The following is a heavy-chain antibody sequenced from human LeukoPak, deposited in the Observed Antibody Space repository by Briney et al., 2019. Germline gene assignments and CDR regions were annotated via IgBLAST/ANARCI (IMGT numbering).Heavy chain of an antibody. CDR2: ISSSSTI. Sequence: AGSLRLSCAVSGFTFSSYSMNWVRQAPGKGLEWVSYISSSSTIYYADSVKGRFTISRDNAKNSLYLQMNSLRAEDTAVYYCARVVARYKSYFDYWGQGTLVTVSS. CDR1: GFTFSSYS. D-gene: IGHD5-18*01. V-gene: IGHV3-48*04. J-gene: IGHJ4*02. CDR3: ARVVARYKSYFDY.